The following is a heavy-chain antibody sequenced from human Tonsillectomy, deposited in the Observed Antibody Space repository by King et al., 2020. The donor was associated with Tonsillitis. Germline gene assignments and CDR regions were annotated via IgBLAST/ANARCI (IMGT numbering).Heavy chain of an antibody. CDR3: ASAREAGCSSIWFISYYYDTGMYV. CDR2: ISYDGSNK. Sequence: HVQLVESGGGVVQPGRSLRLSCAASGFTFSSYAMHWVRQAPGKGLEWVAVISYDGSNKYYADSVKGRFTISRDNSKNTLYLQMNSLRAEDTAVYYCASAREAGCSSIWFISYYYDTGMYVSGPGTTVTVSS. CDR1: GFTFSSYA. V-gene: IGHV3-30-3*01. J-gene: IGHJ6*02. D-gene: IGHD6-13*01.